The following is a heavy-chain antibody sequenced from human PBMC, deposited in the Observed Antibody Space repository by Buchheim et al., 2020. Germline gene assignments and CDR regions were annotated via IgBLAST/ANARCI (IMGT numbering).Heavy chain of an antibody. J-gene: IGHJ6*03. D-gene: IGHD3-10*01. CDR1: GFTFSSYG. CDR3: AKIHYYGSGSYYNIPNYYYYYMDV. Sequence: QVQLVESGGGVVQPGRSLRLSCAASGFTFSSYGMHWVRQAPGKGLEWVAVISYDGSNKYYADSVKGRFTISRDNSKNTLYLQINSLRAEDTAVYYCAKIHYYGSGSYYNIPNYYYYYMDVWGKGTT. V-gene: IGHV3-30*18. CDR2: ISYDGSNK.